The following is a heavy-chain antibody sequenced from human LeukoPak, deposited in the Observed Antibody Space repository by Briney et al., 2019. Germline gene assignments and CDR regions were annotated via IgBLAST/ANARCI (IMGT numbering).Heavy chain of an antibody. CDR1: GSTFSNYN. Sequence: GGYLRLSCAASGSTFSNYNWNWVRQAPGKGLEWVSHITSSSTIYYADSVKGRFTISRDNAKNSLYLQMNSLRDEDTAVYYCARVVGHVDYWGQGTLVTVSS. CDR3: ARVVGHVDY. V-gene: IGHV3-48*02. CDR2: ITSSSTI. J-gene: IGHJ4*02.